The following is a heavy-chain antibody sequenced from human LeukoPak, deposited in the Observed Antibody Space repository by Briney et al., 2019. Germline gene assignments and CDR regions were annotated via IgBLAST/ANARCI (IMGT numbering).Heavy chain of an antibody. CDR2: IYSGGST. V-gene: IGHV3-53*01. CDR1: GFTVSSNY. D-gene: IGHD6-19*01. Sequence: PGGSLRLSCEASGFTVSSNYMSWVRQAPGKGLEWVSVIYSGGSTYYADSVKGRFTVSRDNSKNTLYLQMNSLRAEDTAIYYCARHGYTSGWVRSWGQGTLVTVST. CDR3: ARHGYTSGWVRS. J-gene: IGHJ4*02.